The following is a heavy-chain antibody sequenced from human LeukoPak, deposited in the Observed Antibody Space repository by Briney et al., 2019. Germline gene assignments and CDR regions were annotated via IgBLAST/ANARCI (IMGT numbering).Heavy chain of an antibody. CDR3: ARQRFGDLYAEYFLH. CDR1: GGSISSRRYY. Sequence: PSETLSLTCTVSGGSISSRRYYWVWIRQPPGKGLEWIGSIYYSESTYYNPSLKSRVTISVDTSKNQFSVRLASVTAADTAVYYCARQRFGDLYAEYFLHWPQGTLVTVSS. D-gene: IGHD3-10*01. CDR2: IYYSEST. V-gene: IGHV4-39*01. J-gene: IGHJ1*01.